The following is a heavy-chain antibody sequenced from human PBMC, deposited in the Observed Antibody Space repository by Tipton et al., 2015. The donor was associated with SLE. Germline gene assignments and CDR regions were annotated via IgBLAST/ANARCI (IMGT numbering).Heavy chain of an antibody. CDR1: GIIFGDYQ. CDR2: VDPEDGDT. Sequence: VQLVQSGPEVKKPGASVKISCKLSGIIFGDYQIHWVQQAPGKGLEWVGLVDPEDGDTIYAENFQGRVTITADASSDMAYMELSSLRFEDAAIYYCATGTGYCTRTSCSLDVWGEGTSVTVSS. D-gene: IGHD2-2*01. V-gene: IGHV1-69-2*01. J-gene: IGHJ6*04. CDR3: ATGTGYCTRTSCSLDV.